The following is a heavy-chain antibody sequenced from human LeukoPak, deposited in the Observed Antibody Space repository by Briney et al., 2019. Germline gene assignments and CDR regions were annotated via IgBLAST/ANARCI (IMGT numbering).Heavy chain of an antibody. D-gene: IGHD3-10*01. CDR2: INHSGST. CDR1: GGSFSGYY. J-gene: IGHJ5*02. V-gene: IGHV4-34*01. Sequence: SETLSLTCAVYGGSFSGYYWSWIRQPPGKGLEWIGEINHSGSTNYNPSLKSRVTISVDTSKNQFSLKLSSVTAADTAVYYCARGRRAMYYGSGSYYRWFDPWGQGTLVTVSS. CDR3: ARGRRAMYYGSGSYYRWFDP.